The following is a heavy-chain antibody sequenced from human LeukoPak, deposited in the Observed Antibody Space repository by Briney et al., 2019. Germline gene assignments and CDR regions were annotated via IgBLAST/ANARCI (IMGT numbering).Heavy chain of an antibody. CDR3: AGPGNFYYDS. Sequence: ASVKISCKASGYPRGTYAITWVRQAPGQGLEWMGWISTSNGHADYAHKFQDRVTMTTDSSTNTAYMELQSLRSDDTAVYYCAGPGNFYYDSWGQGTLVTVSS. CDR2: ISTSNGHA. J-gene: IGHJ4*02. CDR1: GYPRGTYA. V-gene: IGHV1-18*01. D-gene: IGHD1-1*01.